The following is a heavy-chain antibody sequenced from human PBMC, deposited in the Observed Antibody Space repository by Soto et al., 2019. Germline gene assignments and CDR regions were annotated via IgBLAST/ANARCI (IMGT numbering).Heavy chain of an antibody. V-gene: IGHV3-23*01. CDR3: AKGPTVESGRPDY. D-gene: IGHD1-1*01. CDR2: ISGSGATT. J-gene: IGHJ4*02. CDR1: GVTLSSYA. Sequence: EVQLLESGGGLVQPGGSLRLSCAASGVTLSSYAMSWVRQVPGKGLEWVSLISGSGATTYYADSVKGRFTISRDNSKNTLFLQINSLRAEDTAVYYCAKGPTVESGRPDYWGQGTLVTVSS.